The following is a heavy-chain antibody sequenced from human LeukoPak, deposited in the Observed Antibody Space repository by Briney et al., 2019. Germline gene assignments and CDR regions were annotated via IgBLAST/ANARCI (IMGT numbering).Heavy chain of an antibody. CDR1: GFTFSDYY. CDR3: GRVALFYGSGRPNPPDY. CDR2: VSSNSRYL. J-gene: IGHJ4*02. D-gene: IGHD3-10*01. Sequence: GGSLRLSCAASGFTFSDYYMSWIRQAPGKGPGWVSSVSSNSRYLYYADSVKGRFTVSRDNAKNSLYLQMDSLRAEDTAVYFCGRVALFYGSGRPNPPDYWGQGTLVAVSS. V-gene: IGHV3-11*06.